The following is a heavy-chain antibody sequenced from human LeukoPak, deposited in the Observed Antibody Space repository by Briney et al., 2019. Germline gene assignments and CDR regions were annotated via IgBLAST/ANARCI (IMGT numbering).Heavy chain of an antibody. CDR3: TRADLDIVARDFDY. D-gene: IGHD5-12*01. CDR2: IRSKANSYAT. CDR1: GFTFSGSA. V-gene: IGHV3-73*01. J-gene: IGHJ4*02. Sequence: GGSLRLSCAASGFTFSGSAMHWVRQASGKGLEWVGRIRSKANSYATAYAASVKGRFTISRDDSKNTAYLQMNSLKTEDTAVYYCTRADLDIVARDFDYWGQGTLVTVSS.